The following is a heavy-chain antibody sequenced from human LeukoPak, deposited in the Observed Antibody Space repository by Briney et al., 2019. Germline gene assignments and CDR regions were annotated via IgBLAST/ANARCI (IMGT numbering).Heavy chain of an antibody. CDR2: ISWNSGSI. V-gene: IGHV3-9*01. Sequence: GGTLRLSCEASGFTFSSYGMSWVRQAPGKGLEWVSGISWNSGSIGYADSVKGRFTISRDNAKNSLYLQMNSLRAEDTALYYCAKDYSSGWYYFDYWGQGTLVTVSS. CDR3: AKDYSSGWYYFDY. J-gene: IGHJ4*02. D-gene: IGHD6-19*01. CDR1: GFTFSSYG.